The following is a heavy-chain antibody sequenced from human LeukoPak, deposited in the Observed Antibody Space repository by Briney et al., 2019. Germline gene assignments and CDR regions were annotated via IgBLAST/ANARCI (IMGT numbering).Heavy chain of an antibody. CDR1: GYTFTSYG. Sequence: ASVKVSCTASGYTFTSYGISWVRQAPGQGLEWMGWISAYNGNTNYAQKLQGRVTMTTDTSTSTAYMELRSLRSGDTAVYYCARDQYDILTGYYSFSDYWGQGTLVTVSS. V-gene: IGHV1-18*01. CDR2: ISAYNGNT. CDR3: ARDQYDILTGYYSFSDY. D-gene: IGHD3-9*01. J-gene: IGHJ4*02.